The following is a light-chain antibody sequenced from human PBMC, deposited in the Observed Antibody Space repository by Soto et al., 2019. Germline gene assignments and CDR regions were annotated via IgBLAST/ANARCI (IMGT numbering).Light chain of an antibody. J-gene: IGKJ1*01. Sequence: VLTQSPGTLSLSPGERATLACRASQSVSNNYLAWYQQKTGQAPRILIYGASSRATGIPDRFAGSGSGTDCTLTITRLEPEDFEVYYCQQYGSSPRTFGQGTKVDIK. CDR3: QQYGSSPRT. V-gene: IGKV3-20*01. CDR1: QSVSNNY. CDR2: GAS.